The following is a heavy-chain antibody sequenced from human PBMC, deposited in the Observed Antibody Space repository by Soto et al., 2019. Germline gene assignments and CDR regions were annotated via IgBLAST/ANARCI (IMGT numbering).Heavy chain of an antibody. V-gene: IGHV3-30-3*01. CDR3: AREAWSYPDY. D-gene: IGHD3-16*02. J-gene: IGHJ4*02. Sequence: QVQLVESGGGVVQPGRSLRLSCAASGFTFRNYYMHWVRQAPGKGLVWVALISYDGSDKYYADSVKGRFTISRDSSKNTLYLQMNSLRGEDTAVYYCAREAWSYPDYWGQGTLVTVSS. CDR1: GFTFRNYY. CDR2: ISYDGSDK.